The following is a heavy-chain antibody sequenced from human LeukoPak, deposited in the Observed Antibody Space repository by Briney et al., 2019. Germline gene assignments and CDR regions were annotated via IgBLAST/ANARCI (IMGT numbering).Heavy chain of an antibody. Sequence: PGRSLRLSCAASGFIFSSYGMHWVRQAPAKGLEWVAVISNDGNKRDFADSVKGRFTISRDTSKNTLYLQMNSLRAEDTAVYYCAKDLSKSSNWYGMEVWGQGTTVTVSS. V-gene: IGHV3-30*18. CDR1: GFIFSSYG. D-gene: IGHD2-2*01. CDR2: ISNDGNKR. CDR3: AKDLSKSSNWYGMEV. J-gene: IGHJ6*02.